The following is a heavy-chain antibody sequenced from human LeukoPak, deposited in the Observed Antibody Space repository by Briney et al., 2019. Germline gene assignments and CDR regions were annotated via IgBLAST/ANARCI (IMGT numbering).Heavy chain of an antibody. CDR1: GFTFSSYG. Sequence: GRSLRLSCAASGFTFSSYGMHWVRQAPGKGLEYVSAISSNGGSTYYADSVKGRFTISRDNSKNTLYLQMSSLRAEDTAVYYCVKDAGGSGSYYFYYFDYWGQGTLVTVSS. CDR2: ISSNGGST. CDR3: VKDAGGSGSYYFYYFDY. V-gene: IGHV3-64D*09. J-gene: IGHJ4*02. D-gene: IGHD1-26*01.